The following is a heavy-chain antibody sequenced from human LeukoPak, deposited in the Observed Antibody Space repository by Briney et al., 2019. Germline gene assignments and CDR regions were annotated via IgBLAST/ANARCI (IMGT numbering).Heavy chain of an antibody. CDR2: ISGSGGST. Sequence: PGGSLRLSCAASGFTFSSYAMSWVRQAPGKGLEWVSGISGSGGSTYYADSVKARFTISRDNSKNTLYLQMNSLRAEDTAVYYCARPDCSSTSCYKPFDYWGQGTLVTVSS. CDR3: ARPDCSSTSCYKPFDY. J-gene: IGHJ4*02. D-gene: IGHD2-2*01. V-gene: IGHV3-23*01. CDR1: GFTFSSYA.